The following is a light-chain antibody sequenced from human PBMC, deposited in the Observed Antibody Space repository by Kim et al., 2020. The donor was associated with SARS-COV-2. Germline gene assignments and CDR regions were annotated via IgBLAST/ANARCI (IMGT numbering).Light chain of an antibody. V-gene: IGKV3-20*01. CDR3: QQYSRSPLT. Sequence: AGESTTLSCTASQSVSSIYLAWYQQKSGRAPRLLIYGASHRVTGAPDRFSGSGSGTDFTLTISRLEPEDFAVYYCQQYSRSPLTFGGGTKVDIK. CDR1: QSVSSIY. CDR2: GAS. J-gene: IGKJ4*01.